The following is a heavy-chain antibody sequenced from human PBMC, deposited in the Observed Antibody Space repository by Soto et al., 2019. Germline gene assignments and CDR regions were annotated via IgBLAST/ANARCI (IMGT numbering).Heavy chain of an antibody. CDR3: ATTWDDSSGYGSTYNWFDP. CDR1: GGSFSGYY. D-gene: IGHD3-22*01. CDR2: INHSGST. J-gene: IGHJ5*02. Sequence: SETLSLTCAVYGGSFSGYYWSWIRQPPGKGLEWIGEINHSGSTNYNPSLKSRVTISVDTSKNQFSLKLSSVTAADTAVYYCATTWDDSSGYGSTYNWFDPWGQGTLVTVS. V-gene: IGHV4-34*01.